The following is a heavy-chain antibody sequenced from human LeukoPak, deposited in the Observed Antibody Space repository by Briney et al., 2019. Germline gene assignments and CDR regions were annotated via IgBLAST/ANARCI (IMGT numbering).Heavy chain of an antibody. CDR2: INTNTGNP. CDR1: GFTFSSYA. V-gene: IGHV7-4-1*02. D-gene: IGHD6-6*01. Sequence: GTSLRLSCAASGFTFSSYAMNWVRQAPGQGLEWMGWINTNTGNPTYAQGFTGRFVFSLDTSVSTAYLQISSLKAEDTAVYYCARSIAARYYFDYWGQGTLVTVSS. J-gene: IGHJ4*02. CDR3: ARSIAARYYFDY.